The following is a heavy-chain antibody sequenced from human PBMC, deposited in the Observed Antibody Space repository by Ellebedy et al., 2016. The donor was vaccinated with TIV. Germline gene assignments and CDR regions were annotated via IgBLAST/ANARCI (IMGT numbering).Heavy chain of an antibody. J-gene: IGHJ4*02. V-gene: IGHV3-7*03. CDR3: AGRAYNWNDGSLFDY. CDR2: IKQDGSEK. CDR1: GFTFSSYW. D-gene: IGHD1-1*01. Sequence: GGSLRLSCAASGFTFSSYWMSWVRQAPGKGLEWVANIKQDGSEKYYVDSVKGRFTISRDNAKNSLYLQMNSLRAEDTAVYCAGRAYNWNDGSLFDYWGQGTLVTVSS.